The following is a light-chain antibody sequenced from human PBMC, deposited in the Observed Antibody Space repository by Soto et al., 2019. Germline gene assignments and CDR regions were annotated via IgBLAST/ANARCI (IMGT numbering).Light chain of an antibody. V-gene: IGLV3-1*01. CDR3: QAWDSDSVV. Sequence: SYELTQPPSVSVSPGQTAAITCSGDELGDKFVSWYQQRPCQSPVLVIYHDTTRPSGIPERFSGSSSGNTASLTITGTLSTDEADYYCQAWDSDSVVFGGGTKLTVL. CDR1: ELGDKF. CDR2: HDT. J-gene: IGLJ2*01.